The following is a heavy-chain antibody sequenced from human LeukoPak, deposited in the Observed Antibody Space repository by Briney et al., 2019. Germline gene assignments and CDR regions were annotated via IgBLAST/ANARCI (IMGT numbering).Heavy chain of an antibody. CDR2: IDYSGNT. CDR3: AKMGMLTRYFDS. CDR1: GGSISSGGYY. Sequence: PSETLSLTCTVSGGSISSGGYYWSWIRQHPGKGLEWIGYIDYSGNTYYNPPLKSRVTISVDTSKNQFSLKLSALTAADTAVYYCAKMGMLTRYFDSWGQGTLVTVSS. J-gene: IGHJ4*02. D-gene: IGHD4-23*01. V-gene: IGHV4-31*03.